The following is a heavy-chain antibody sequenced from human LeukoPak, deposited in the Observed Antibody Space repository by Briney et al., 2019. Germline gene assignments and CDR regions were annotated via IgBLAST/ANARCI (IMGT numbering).Heavy chain of an antibody. CDR3: ARSYYESTGSYGMDV. D-gene: IGHD3-22*01. CDR2: INAGNGNT. J-gene: IGHJ6*02. Sequence: ASVNVSCKASGFTFAEYAMNWVRQAPGQRLEWMGWINAGNGNTRYTQRFQDRVTITRDTSASTAYMELSSLRSEDTAVYYCARSYYESTGSYGMDVWGQGTTVTVSS. V-gene: IGHV1-3*01. CDR1: GFTFAEYA.